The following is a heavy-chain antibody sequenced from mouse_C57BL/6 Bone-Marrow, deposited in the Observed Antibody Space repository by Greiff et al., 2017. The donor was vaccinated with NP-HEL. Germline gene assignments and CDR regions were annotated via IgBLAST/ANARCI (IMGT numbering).Heavy chain of an antibody. Sequence: QVQLQQSGPELVKPGASVKLSCKASGYTFPSYDINWVKQRPGQGLEWIGWIYPRDGSTKYNEKFKGKGTLTVDQSSSTAYLQLNSLTSVDSAVYYCARNRDGYYFWYFDVWGTGTTVTVSS. CDR2: IYPRDGST. V-gene: IGHV1-85*01. CDR1: GYTFPSYD. D-gene: IGHD2-3*01. CDR3: ARNRDGYYFWYFDV. J-gene: IGHJ1*03.